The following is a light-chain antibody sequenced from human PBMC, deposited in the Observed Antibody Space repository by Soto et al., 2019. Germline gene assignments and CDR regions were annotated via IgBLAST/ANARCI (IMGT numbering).Light chain of an antibody. CDR1: QHISTL. J-gene: IGKJ3*01. V-gene: IGKV1D-13*01. Sequence: AIQLTQALSRLSASLGDRVTITCRASQHISTLFAWYQQKPGKAPNLLIYDASSLETGVPSRFSGSGSGTDFTLTIISLQPEDFATYYCQQFYDYPPTFGHGTKVDIK. CDR3: QQFYDYPPT. CDR2: DAS.